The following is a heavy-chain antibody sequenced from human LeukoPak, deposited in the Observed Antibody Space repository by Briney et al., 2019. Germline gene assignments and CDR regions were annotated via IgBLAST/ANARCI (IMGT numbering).Heavy chain of an antibody. CDR2: ISISGSTI. Sequence: PGGSLRLSCAATGSTLSSYIVNWVRQAPGQGLEWVSHISISGSTIHYADSVRGRFTISRDSAKNSLNLQMNSLRADDTAVYYCSTAIFDYWGQGTLLTVSS. CDR1: GSTLSSYI. CDR3: STAIFDY. J-gene: IGHJ4*02. D-gene: IGHD3-9*01. V-gene: IGHV3-48*01.